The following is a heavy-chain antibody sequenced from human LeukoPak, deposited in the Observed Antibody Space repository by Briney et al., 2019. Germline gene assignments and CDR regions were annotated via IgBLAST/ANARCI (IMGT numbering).Heavy chain of an antibody. CDR2: IYSGGST. CDR1: GFIVSYSY. J-gene: IGHJ5*02. V-gene: IGHV3-66*02. CDR3: ARGRRGTMVVKGFDP. Sequence: GGSLRLSCAASGFIVSYSYMSWVRQAPGKGLEWVSLIYSGGSTFYADSVKGRFTISRDNSKNTLYLEMNSLRVEDTAVYYCARGRRGTMVVKGFDPWGQGTLVTVSS. D-gene: IGHD4/OR15-4a*01.